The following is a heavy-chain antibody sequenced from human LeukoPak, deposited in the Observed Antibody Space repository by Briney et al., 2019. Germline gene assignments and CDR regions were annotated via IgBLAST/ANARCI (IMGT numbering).Heavy chain of an antibody. CDR2: INHSGST. Sequence: SETLSLTCAVYGGSFSGYYWSWIRQPPGKGLEWIGEINHSGSTNYNPSLKSRVTISVDTSKNQFSLKLSSVTAADTAVYYCARGSIRFWSGYYSNWFDPWGQGTLATVSS. J-gene: IGHJ5*02. V-gene: IGHV4-34*01. CDR1: GGSFSGYY. CDR3: ARGSIRFWSGYYSNWFDP. D-gene: IGHD3-3*01.